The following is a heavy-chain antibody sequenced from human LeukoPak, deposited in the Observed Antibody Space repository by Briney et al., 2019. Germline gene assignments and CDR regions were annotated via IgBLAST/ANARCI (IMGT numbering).Heavy chain of an antibody. CDR1: GXTVSSNY. CDR2: IYSGGST. Sequence: GGSLRLSWAASGXTVSSNYMSWVRQAPGKGLEWVCVIYSGGSTYYADSVKGRFTISRDNSKNTLYLQMNSLRAEDTAVYYCARERGTVLDDYWGQGTLVTVSS. V-gene: IGHV3-66*01. D-gene: IGHD2-8*02. J-gene: IGHJ4*02. CDR3: ARERGTVLDDY.